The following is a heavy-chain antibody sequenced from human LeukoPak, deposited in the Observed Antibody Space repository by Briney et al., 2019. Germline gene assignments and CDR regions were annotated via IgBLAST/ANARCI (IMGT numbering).Heavy chain of an antibody. D-gene: IGHD4-17*01. J-gene: IGHJ1*01. Sequence: PGGSLRFSCAASGSTLSNYWMSWVRQAPGKGLEWVANMNQDGSDKNYVDSVKGRFTISRDNAKNSLYLQMNSLRAEDTGVYYCARESTEERPGCWGQGTLVTVSS. CDR3: ARESTEERPGC. CDR2: MNQDGSDK. V-gene: IGHV3-7*01. CDR1: GSTLSNYW.